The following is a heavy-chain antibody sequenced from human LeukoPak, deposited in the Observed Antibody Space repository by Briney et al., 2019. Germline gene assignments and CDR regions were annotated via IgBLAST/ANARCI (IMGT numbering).Heavy chain of an antibody. CDR1: GGSISSGSYY. J-gene: IGHJ6*03. Sequence: SETLSLTCTVSGGSISSGSYYWSWIRQPAGKGLEWIGRIYTSGSTNYNPSLKSRVTISVDTSKNQFSLKLSSVTAADTAVYYCARGHIVVVPAAGSYYYYMDVWGKGTTVTVSS. CDR2: IYTSGST. V-gene: IGHV4-61*02. D-gene: IGHD2-2*01. CDR3: ARGHIVVVPAAGSYYYYMDV.